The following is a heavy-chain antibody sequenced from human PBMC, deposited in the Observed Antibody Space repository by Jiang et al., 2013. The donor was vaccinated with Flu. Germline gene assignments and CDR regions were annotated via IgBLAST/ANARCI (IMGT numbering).Heavy chain of an antibody. J-gene: IGHJ4*02. Sequence: FQGRVSVTADKSTSTAYMELGSLTSEDTAVYYCARDPGGWNDVGMFDYWGQGTLVTVSS. CDR3: ARDPGGWNDVGMFDY. V-gene: IGHV1-69*04. D-gene: IGHD1-1*01.